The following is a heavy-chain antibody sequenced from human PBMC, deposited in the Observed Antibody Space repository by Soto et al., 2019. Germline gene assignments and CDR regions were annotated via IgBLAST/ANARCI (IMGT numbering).Heavy chain of an antibody. CDR2: MNPNTGNT. Sequence: ASVKVSCKASGYTFTSYDINWVRQATGQGLEWMGWMNPNTGNTAYAQKFQGRVTMTRNTSISTAYMELSSLRSEDTAVYYCARESSYGLIYWGQGTLVTVSS. CDR3: ARESSYGLIY. J-gene: IGHJ4*02. V-gene: IGHV1-8*01. D-gene: IGHD5-18*01. CDR1: GYTFTSYD.